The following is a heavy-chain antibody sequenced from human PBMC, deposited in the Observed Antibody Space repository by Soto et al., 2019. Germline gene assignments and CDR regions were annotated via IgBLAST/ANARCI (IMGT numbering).Heavy chain of an antibody. V-gene: IGHV3-30*18. CDR3: AKENGIEYSSSSYYYYGMDV. D-gene: IGHD6-13*01. Sequence: GVSLRLPCAASGFTFSSYGKNWVGQAPCKGLEWVAVISYDGSNKYYADSVKGRFTISRDNSKNTLYLQMNSLRAEDTAVYYCAKENGIEYSSSSYYYYGMDVWGQGTTVTVSS. J-gene: IGHJ6*02. CDR2: ISYDGSNK. CDR1: GFTFSSYG.